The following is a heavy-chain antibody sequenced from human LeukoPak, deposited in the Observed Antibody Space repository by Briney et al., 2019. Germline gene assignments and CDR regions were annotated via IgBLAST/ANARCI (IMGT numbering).Heavy chain of an antibody. CDR2: IYYSGST. CDR3: ARDRGWTARYYYYGMDV. Sequence: SETLSLTCTVSGGPISSYYWSWIRQPPGKGLEWIGYIYYSGSTNYNPSLKSRVTISVDTSKNQFSLKLSSVTAADTAVYYCARDRGWTARYYYYGMDVWGQGTTVTVSS. D-gene: IGHD3-10*01. V-gene: IGHV4-59*01. CDR1: GGPISSYY. J-gene: IGHJ6*02.